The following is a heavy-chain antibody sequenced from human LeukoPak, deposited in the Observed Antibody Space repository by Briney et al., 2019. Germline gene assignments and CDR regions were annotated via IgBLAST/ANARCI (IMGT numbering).Heavy chain of an antibody. CDR2: IYHSGST. D-gene: IGHD3-16*02. J-gene: IGHJ5*02. V-gene: IGHV4-38-2*02. Sequence: SETLSLTCTVSGYSISSGYYWGWIRQPPGKGLEWIGSIYHSGSTYYNPSLKSRVTISVDTSKNQFSLKLSSVTAADTAVYYCARAPYDYVWGSYRYYWFDPWGQGTLVTVSS. CDR3: ARAPYDYVWGSYRYYWFDP. CDR1: GYSISSGYY.